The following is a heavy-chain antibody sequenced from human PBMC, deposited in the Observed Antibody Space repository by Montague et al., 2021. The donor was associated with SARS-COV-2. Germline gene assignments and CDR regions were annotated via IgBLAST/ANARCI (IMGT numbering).Heavy chain of an antibody. CDR3: AREYSAPRWFGEYNRYGMDV. CDR1: GFTFSTYG. CDR2: IHGRGDGT. V-gene: IGHV3-23*01. Sequence: SLRLSCAASGFTFSTYGMYWVRQPPGKGLEWVSEIHGRGDGTYYADSVKGRFTISRDNSKNTLYLQMNSLRGEDTAVYYCAREYSAPRWFGEYNRYGMDVWGQGTTVTVSS. D-gene: IGHD3-10*01. J-gene: IGHJ6*02.